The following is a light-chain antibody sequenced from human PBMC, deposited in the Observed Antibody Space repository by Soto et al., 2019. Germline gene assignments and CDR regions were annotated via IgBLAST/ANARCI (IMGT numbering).Light chain of an antibody. Sequence: QSALTQPPSASGSPGQSVTISCTGTGSDVGGYNYVSWYQQHPGKAPKLMIYEVIKRPSGVPDRFSGSKSGNTASLPVTWLQADDEADYYCSSYAGNNNLRVFGGGTKLTVL. CDR2: EVI. CDR3: SSYAGNNNLRV. CDR1: GSDVGGYNY. J-gene: IGLJ2*01. V-gene: IGLV2-8*01.